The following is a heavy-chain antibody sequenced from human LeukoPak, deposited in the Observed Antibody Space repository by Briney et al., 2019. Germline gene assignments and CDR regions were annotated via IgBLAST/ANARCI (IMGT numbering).Heavy chain of an antibody. Sequence: SETLSLTCAVYGGSFSGYYWSWIRQPPGKGLEWIGEINHSGSTNYNPSLKSRVTISVDTSKNQFSLKLSSVTAADTAVYYCARGKKDYGDYAPTWYFDLWGRGTLVTVSS. CDR1: GGSFSGYY. V-gene: IGHV4-34*01. CDR2: INHSGST. CDR3: ARGKKDYGDYAPTWYFDL. D-gene: IGHD4-17*01. J-gene: IGHJ2*01.